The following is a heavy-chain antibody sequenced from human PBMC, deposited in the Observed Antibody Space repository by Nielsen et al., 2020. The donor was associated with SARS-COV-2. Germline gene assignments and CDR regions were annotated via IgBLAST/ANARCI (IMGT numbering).Heavy chain of an antibody. CDR2: ISSSGSTI. Sequence: WIRQPPGKGLEWVSYISSSGSTIYYADFVKGRFTISRDNAKNSLYLQMNSLRAEDTAVYYCARGQGLEWLRYYYYGMDVWGQGTTVTVSS. J-gene: IGHJ6*02. D-gene: IGHD3-3*01. V-gene: IGHV3-48*03. CDR3: ARGQGLEWLRYYYYGMDV.